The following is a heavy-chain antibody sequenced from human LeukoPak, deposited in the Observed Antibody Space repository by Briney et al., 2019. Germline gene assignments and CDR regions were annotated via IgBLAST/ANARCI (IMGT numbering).Heavy chain of an antibody. CDR2: IYHSGST. CDR3: ARAVSLEWDLGY. CDR1: GGSISSGGYY. D-gene: IGHD3-3*01. Sequence: SETLSLTCTVSGGSISSGGYYWSWIRQPPGKGLEWIGYIYHSGSTYYNPSLKSRVTISVDRSKNQFSLKLSSVTAADTAVYYCARAVSLEWDLGYWGQGTLVTVSS. V-gene: IGHV4-30-2*01. J-gene: IGHJ4*02.